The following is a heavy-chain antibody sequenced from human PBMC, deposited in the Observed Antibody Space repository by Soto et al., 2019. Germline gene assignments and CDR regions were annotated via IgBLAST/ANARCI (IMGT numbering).Heavy chain of an antibody. V-gene: IGHV1-69*13. J-gene: IGHJ5*02. CDR1: GGTFSSYA. CDR2: IIPVFGTA. CDR3: AREVAYYDSSGYSWFDP. D-gene: IGHD3-22*01. Sequence: SVKVSCKASGGTFSSYAISWVRQAPGQGLEWMGGIIPVFGTANYAQKFQGRVTITADESTSTAYMELSSLRSEDTAVYYCAREVAYYDSSGYSWFDPWGQGTLVTVS.